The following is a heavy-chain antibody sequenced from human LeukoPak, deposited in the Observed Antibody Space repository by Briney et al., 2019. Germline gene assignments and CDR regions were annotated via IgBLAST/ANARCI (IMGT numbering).Heavy chain of an antibody. CDR2: IYSGGST. CDR3: AREFVVGAPIDY. CDR1: GFTVSSNY. J-gene: IGHJ4*02. D-gene: IGHD1-26*01. Sequence: GGSLRLSXAASGFTVSSNYMSWVRQAPGKGLEWVSVIYSGGSTYYADSVKGRFTISRDNAKNSLYLQMNSLRAEDTAVYYCAREFVVGAPIDYWGQGTLVTVSS. V-gene: IGHV3-53*01.